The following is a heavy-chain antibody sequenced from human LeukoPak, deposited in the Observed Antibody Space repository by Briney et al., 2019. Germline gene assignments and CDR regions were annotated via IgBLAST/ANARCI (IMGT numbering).Heavy chain of an antibody. Sequence: SETLSLTCAVYGGSFSGYYWSWIRQPPGKGLEWIGEINHSGSTNYNPSLKSRVTISVDPSKNQFSLNLSSVTAADTAVYYCAREASSSTSSIKNWFDPWGQGTLVTVSS. D-gene: IGHD2-2*01. CDR3: AREASSSTSSIKNWFDP. V-gene: IGHV4-34*01. CDR1: GGSFSGYY. CDR2: INHSGST. J-gene: IGHJ5*02.